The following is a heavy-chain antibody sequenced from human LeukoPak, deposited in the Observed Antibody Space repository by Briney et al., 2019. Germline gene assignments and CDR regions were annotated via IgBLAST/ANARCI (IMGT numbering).Heavy chain of an antibody. CDR3: RSNPRDGMDV. Sequence: PGGSLRLFCAASGFTFSVYWMHWVRQGTGKGLVWVSGINSIGSSTKYADSAKRELTISRDNVKKTLYLQMNSLRVEDTAVYFCRSNPRDGMDVWGQGTTVTVTS. D-gene: IGHD1-14*01. J-gene: IGHJ6*02. CDR1: GFTFSVYW. CDR2: INSIGSST. V-gene: IGHV3-74*01.